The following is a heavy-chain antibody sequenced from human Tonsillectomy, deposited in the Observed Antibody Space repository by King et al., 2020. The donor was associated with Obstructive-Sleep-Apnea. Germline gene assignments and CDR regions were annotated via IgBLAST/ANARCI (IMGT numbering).Heavy chain of an antibody. V-gene: IGHV4-39*07. CDR2: IYYSGST. CDR3: ARGPSLGEENDY. D-gene: IGHD2-21*01. Sequence: QLQESGPGLVKPSETLSLTCTVSGDSISTSYYWSWIRQPPGKGLEWIGTIYYSGSTSYNPSLKSLATISVDTSKDQFSLHLSSVTAADTAGYYCARGPSLGEENDYWGQGTLVTVSS. J-gene: IGHJ4*02. CDR1: GDSISTSYY.